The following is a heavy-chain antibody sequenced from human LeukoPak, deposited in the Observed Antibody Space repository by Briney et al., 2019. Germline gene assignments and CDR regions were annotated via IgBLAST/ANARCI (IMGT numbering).Heavy chain of an antibody. V-gene: IGHV3-33*01. CDR2: IWYDGSNK. J-gene: IGHJ4*02. D-gene: IGHD3-10*01. CDR3: ARDRGLYGSGSCGN. CDR1: GFTFSSHG. Sequence: PGISLRLSCAASGFTFSSHGMHWVRQAPGKGLEWVAGIWYDGSNKYYPDSVKGRFTISRDNSKNTLYLQMNSLRAEDTAVYYCARDRGLYGSGSCGNWGQGTLVTVSS.